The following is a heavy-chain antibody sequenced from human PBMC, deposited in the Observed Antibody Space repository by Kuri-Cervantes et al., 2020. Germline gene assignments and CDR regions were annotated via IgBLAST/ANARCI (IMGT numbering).Heavy chain of an antibody. V-gene: IGHV3-23*01. CDR2: ISGSDDST. CDR1: GFTFSSYA. Sequence: GESLKISCAASGFTFSSYAMTWVRQAPGKGLEWVSTISGSDDSTYYSDSVKGRFTISRDNSINTLYLQLNSLRAEDTAVYYCARGRRYSGYDSEGLDYWGQGTLVTDSS. CDR3: ARGRRYSGYDSEGLDY. D-gene: IGHD5-12*01. J-gene: IGHJ4*02.